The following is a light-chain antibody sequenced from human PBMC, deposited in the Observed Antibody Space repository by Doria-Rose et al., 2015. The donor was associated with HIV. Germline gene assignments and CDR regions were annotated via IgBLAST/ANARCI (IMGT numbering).Light chain of an antibody. CDR3: QQYGTSRGT. Sequence: EIVLTQSPGTLSLSPGERATLSCRASQRVKSSYLAWYQQKPGQASRLLIYDAPTRATGIPDRFSGSGSGTDFTLTISRLEPEDVAVYYCQQYGTSRGTFGQGTRLEIK. CDR1: QRVKSSY. J-gene: IGKJ5*01. V-gene: IGKV3-20*01. CDR2: DAP.